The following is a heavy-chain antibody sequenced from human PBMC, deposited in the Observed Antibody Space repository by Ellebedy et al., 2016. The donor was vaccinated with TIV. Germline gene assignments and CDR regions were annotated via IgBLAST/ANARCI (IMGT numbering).Heavy chain of an antibody. CDR2: ISWNSATI. Sequence: SLKISXVASGFTFDDYAMHWVRRAPGKGPAWVSGISWNSATIGYVDSVKGRFTISRDDSKRTIYLQMNSLRREDTAVYYCANGGDEPDFWGQGTLV. D-gene: IGHD3-3*01. CDR1: GFTFDDYA. V-gene: IGHV3-9*01. J-gene: IGHJ4*02. CDR3: ANGGDEPDF.